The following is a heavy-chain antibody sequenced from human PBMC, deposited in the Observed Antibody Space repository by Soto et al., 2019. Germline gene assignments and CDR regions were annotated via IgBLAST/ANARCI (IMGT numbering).Heavy chain of an antibody. D-gene: IGHD5-18*01. V-gene: IGHV3-30*18. Sequence: TGGSLRLSCAASGFTFSSYGMHWVRQAPGKGLEWVAVISYDGSNKYYADSVKGRFTISRDNSKNTLYLQMNSLRAEDTAVYYCAKDLLGYSYGTDSYYYYYGMDVRGQGTTLTVSS. CDR2: ISYDGSNK. J-gene: IGHJ6*02. CDR1: GFTFSSYG. CDR3: AKDLLGYSYGTDSYYYYYGMDV.